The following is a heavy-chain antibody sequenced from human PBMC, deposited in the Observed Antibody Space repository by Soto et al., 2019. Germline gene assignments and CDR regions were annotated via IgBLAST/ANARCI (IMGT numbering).Heavy chain of an antibody. V-gene: IGHV4-4*02. CDR3: ARAAAAAGPFEY. CDR1: SGSISSSNW. D-gene: IGHD6-13*01. J-gene: IGHJ4*02. Sequence: PSETLSLTCAVSSGSISSSNWWSWVRQPPGKGLEWIGEIYHSGNTHYNPSLKSRVTIPVDKSKNQFSLKLSSVTAADTAVYYCARAAAAAGPFEYWGQGTLVTVSS. CDR2: IYHSGNT.